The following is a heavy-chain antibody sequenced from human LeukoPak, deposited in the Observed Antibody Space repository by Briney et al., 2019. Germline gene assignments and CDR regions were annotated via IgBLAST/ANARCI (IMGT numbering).Heavy chain of an antibody. V-gene: IGHV3-23*01. CDR1: GFIFSNYA. CDR3: AKHWSDEVIGFFDN. J-gene: IGHJ4*02. D-gene: IGHD3-3*01. CDR2: MCDSDASA. Sequence: GGSLRLSCAASGFIFSNYAMSWGRQAPGKGLEWGSVMCDSDASAFYVDSVKARFTISRDNSKNTLSLQMDRLRAEDTAIYYCAKHWSDEVIGFFDNWGQGTLVTVSS.